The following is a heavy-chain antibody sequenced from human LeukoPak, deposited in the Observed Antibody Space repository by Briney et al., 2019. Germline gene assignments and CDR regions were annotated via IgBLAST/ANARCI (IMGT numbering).Heavy chain of an antibody. CDR3: AKARIAVAGTPDY. V-gene: IGHV3-20*04. Sequence: GGSLRLSCAASGFTFDDYGMSWVRQAPGKGLEWVSGINWNGGSTGYADSVKGLFTISRDNAKNSLYLQMNSLRAEDTALYYCAKARIAVAGTPDYWGQGTLVTVSS. D-gene: IGHD6-19*01. J-gene: IGHJ4*02. CDR1: GFTFDDYG. CDR2: INWNGGST.